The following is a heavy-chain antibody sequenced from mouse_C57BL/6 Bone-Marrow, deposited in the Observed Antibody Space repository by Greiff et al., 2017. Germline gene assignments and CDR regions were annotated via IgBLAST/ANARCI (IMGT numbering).Heavy chain of an antibody. CDR2: IYPGSGST. CDR1: GYTFTSYW. V-gene: IGHV1-55*01. CDR3: ARSEDSNYYWYFDV. D-gene: IGHD2-5*01. Sequence: VQLQQPGAELVKPGASVKMSCKASGYTFTSYWITWVKQRPGQGLEWIGDIYPGSGSTNYNEKFKSKATLTVDTSSSTAYMQLSSLTSEDSAVYYCARSEDSNYYWYFDVGGTGTTVTVSS. J-gene: IGHJ1*03.